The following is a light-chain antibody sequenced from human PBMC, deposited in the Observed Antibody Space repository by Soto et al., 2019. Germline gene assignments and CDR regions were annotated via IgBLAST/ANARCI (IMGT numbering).Light chain of an antibody. CDR1: QSISNR. J-gene: IGKJ5*01. CDR3: QLSDSSLT. Sequence: DIQMTQSPSTLSASVGDRVTIPCRASQSISNRLAWYQQKPGKAPKVLIYDASSLESGVPSRFSGSGSGTDFTLTISSLQPEDFATYYCQLSDSSLTFGQGTRLEIK. V-gene: IGKV1-5*01. CDR2: DAS.